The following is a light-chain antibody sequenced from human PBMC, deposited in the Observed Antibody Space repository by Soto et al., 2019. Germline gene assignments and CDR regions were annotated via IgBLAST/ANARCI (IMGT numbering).Light chain of an antibody. CDR3: KQYGQSPPYT. CDR2: AAS. CDR1: QSVGGTF. J-gene: IGKJ2*01. V-gene: IGKV3-20*01. Sequence: EIVLTQSPVTLCLSQEERATLSCRASQSVGGTFLAWYQQKPGQSPRLLVYAASSRAAGIPDRFSGSGSGTDFTLTISRLEPEDFAVHYCKQYGQSPPYTIGQGTKLEIK.